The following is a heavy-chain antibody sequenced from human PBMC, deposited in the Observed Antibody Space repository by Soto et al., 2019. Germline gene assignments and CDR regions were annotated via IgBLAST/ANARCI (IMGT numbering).Heavy chain of an antibody. D-gene: IGHD6-19*01. CDR1: GFTFSSYA. CDR3: ANAGSGIAVAGNQN. J-gene: IGHJ4*02. Sequence: GGSLRLSCAASGFTFSSYAMSWVRQAPGKGLEWVSAIGGSGGSTYYADSVKGRFTISRDNSKNTRYLQMNSLRAEDTAVYYCANAGSGIAVAGNQNWGQGTLVTVSS. CDR2: IGGSGGST. V-gene: IGHV3-23*01.